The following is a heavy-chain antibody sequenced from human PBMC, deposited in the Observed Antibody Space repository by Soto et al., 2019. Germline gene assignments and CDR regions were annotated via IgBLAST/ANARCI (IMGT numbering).Heavy chain of an antibody. CDR2: ISGSGSII. Sequence: PGGSLRLSCAASGFTLSDYYMSWIRQAPGKGLEWVSYISGSGSIIYYADSVRGRFTISRDDAKNSLYLQMNSLRAEDTAMYYCARTITMVRGLIIPLFDYWGQRSLVTGSS. CDR3: ARTITMVRGLIIPLFDY. V-gene: IGHV3-11*01. J-gene: IGHJ4*02. D-gene: IGHD3-10*01. CDR1: GFTLSDYY.